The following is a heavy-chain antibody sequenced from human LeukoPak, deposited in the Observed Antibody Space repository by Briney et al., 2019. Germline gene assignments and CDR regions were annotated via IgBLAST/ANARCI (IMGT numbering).Heavy chain of an antibody. J-gene: IGHJ1*01. V-gene: IGHV5-51*01. CDR1: GYSFTSYW. Sequence: GESLKISCKGSGYSFTSYWIGWVRQMPGKGLEWMGIIYPGDSDTRYSPSFQGQVTISADKSISTAYLQWSSLKASDTAMYYCARQPDSSGYYCDESLAEYFQHWGQGTLVTVSS. D-gene: IGHD3-22*01. CDR2: IYPGDSDT. CDR3: ARQPDSSGYYCDESLAEYFQH.